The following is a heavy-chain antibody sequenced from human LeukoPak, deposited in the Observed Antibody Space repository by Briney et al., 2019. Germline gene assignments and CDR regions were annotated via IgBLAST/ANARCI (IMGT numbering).Heavy chain of an antibody. V-gene: IGHV4-59*01. CDR3: ARSRRYGDYSLDY. CDR1: GGSISSYY. Sequence: SETLSLTCTVSGGSISSYYWSWIRQPPGEGLEWIGYIYYSGSTNYNPSLKSRVTISVDTSKNQFSLKLSSVTAADTAVYYCARSRRYGDYSLDYWGQGTLVTVSS. CDR2: IYYSGST. D-gene: IGHD4-17*01. J-gene: IGHJ4*02.